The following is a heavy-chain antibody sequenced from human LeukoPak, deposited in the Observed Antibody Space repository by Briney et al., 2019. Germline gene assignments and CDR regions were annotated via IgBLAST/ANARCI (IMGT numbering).Heavy chain of an antibody. CDR2: IYHSGST. D-gene: IGHD3-3*01. J-gene: IGHJ5*02. CDR3: ARARITIFGVVIRKNWFDP. CDR1: GYSISSGYY. Sequence: SETLFLTCTVSGYSISSGYYWGWIRQPPGKGLEWIGSIYHSGSTYYNPSLKSRVTISVDTSKNQFSLKLSSVTAADTAVYYCARARITIFGVVIRKNWFDPWGQGTLVTVSS. V-gene: IGHV4-38-2*02.